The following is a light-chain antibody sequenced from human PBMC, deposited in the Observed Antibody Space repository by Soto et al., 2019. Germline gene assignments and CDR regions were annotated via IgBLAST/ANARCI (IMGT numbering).Light chain of an antibody. CDR1: SGHSNYA. CDR3: QTWGSGIVV. V-gene: IGLV4-69*01. J-gene: IGLJ2*01. Sequence: QPVLTQSPSASASLGASVKLTCTLSSGHSNYAIAWHQQQSEKGPRYLMKLNSDGSHSKGDVIPDRFSGSSSGAERSLTISRLQSDDEADYYCQTWGSGIVVFGGGTKLTVL. CDR2: LNSDGSH.